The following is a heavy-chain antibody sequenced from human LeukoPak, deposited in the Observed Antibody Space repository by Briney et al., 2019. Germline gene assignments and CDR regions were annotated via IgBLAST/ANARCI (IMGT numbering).Heavy chain of an antibody. J-gene: IGHJ4*02. CDR3: ARDLCSTTSCLDY. Sequence: PGGSLRLSCAASGFTFSNYGMHWVRQAPGKGLEWVAVIWYDGSKKYYVDSVKGRFTISREDSKNTLYPQMNSLRAEDTAVYYCARDLCSTTSCLDYWGQGTLVTVSS. CDR1: GFTFSNYG. D-gene: IGHD2-2*01. V-gene: IGHV3-33*01. CDR2: IWYDGSKK.